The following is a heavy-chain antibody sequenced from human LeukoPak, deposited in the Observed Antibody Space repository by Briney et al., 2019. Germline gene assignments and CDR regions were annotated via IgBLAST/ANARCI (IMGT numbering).Heavy chain of an antibody. CDR3: ASSSWYGKLDY. J-gene: IGHJ4*02. Sequence: SETLSLTCAVYGGSFSGYYWSWIRQPPGKGLEWIGYIYYSGSTNYNPSLKSRVTISVDTSKNQFSLKLSSVTAADTAVYYCASSSWYGKLDYWGQGTLVTVSS. V-gene: IGHV4-59*08. CDR2: IYYSGST. D-gene: IGHD6-13*01. CDR1: GGSFSGYY.